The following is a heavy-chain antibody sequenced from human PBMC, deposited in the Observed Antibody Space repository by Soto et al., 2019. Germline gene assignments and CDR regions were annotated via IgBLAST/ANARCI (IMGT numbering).Heavy chain of an antibody. J-gene: IGHJ6*02. Sequence: QVQLVESGGGLVKPGGSLRLSCAASGFTFSDYYMSLIRQTPGKGLEWVSYISSSSSYTNYADSVKGRFTISRDNATNSLYLQINSQRAEDAAVYYCARDRGGYRYGPNPGGMDVWGQGTTVTVSS. CDR2: ISSSSSYT. V-gene: IGHV3-11*05. CDR1: GFTFSDYY. D-gene: IGHD5-18*01. CDR3: ARDRGGYRYGPNPGGMDV.